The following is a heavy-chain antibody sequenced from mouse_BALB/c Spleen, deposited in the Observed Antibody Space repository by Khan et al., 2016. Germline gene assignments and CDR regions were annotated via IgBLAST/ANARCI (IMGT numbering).Heavy chain of an antibody. D-gene: IGHD1-2*01. CDR2: ISYSGST. CDR3: ARTARIKY. Sequence: EVQLQESGPGLVKPSQSLSLTCTVTGYSITSGYGWNWIRQFPGNKLEWMGYISYSGSTNYNPSLKSRISITRDTSTNQFFLQLNSVTTEDIATYYCARTARIKYWGQGTTLTVSS. V-gene: IGHV3-2*02. J-gene: IGHJ2*01. CDR1: GYSITSGYG.